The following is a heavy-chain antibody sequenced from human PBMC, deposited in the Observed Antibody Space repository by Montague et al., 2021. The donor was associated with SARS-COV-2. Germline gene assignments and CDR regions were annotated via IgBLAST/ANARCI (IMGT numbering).Heavy chain of an antibody. V-gene: IGHV4-31*03. Sequence: TLSLTCTVSGGSISSGGYYWSRIRQHPGKGLEWIGYIYYSGSTYYXPSLKSRVTISVDTSKNQFSLKLSSVTAADTAVYYCARATRSIVVLNWFDPWGQGTLVTVSS. D-gene: IGHD3-22*01. CDR3: ARATRSIVVLNWFDP. J-gene: IGHJ5*02. CDR1: GGSISSGGYY. CDR2: IYYSGST.